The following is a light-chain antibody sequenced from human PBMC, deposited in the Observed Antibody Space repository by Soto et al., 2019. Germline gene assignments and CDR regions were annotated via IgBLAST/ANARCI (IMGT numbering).Light chain of an antibody. Sequence: QTVVTQEPSLTVSPGGTVTLTCASSTGAVTSGYYPNWFQQKPGQAPRALIYSTSNKDSWTPARFSGSLLGGKAALTLSGVQSEDEAEYYCLLYYGGAHVVFGGGTKLTVL. J-gene: IGLJ2*01. CDR3: LLYYGGAHVV. V-gene: IGLV7-43*01. CDR1: TGAVTSGYY. CDR2: STS.